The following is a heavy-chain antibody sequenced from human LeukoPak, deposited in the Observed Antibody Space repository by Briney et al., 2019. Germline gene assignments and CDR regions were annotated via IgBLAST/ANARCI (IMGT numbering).Heavy chain of an antibody. CDR3: ARGGTYSMAIDY. Sequence: SVKVSCKASGGTFRNFAFSWVRQAPGYGLEWMGGIIPFLGTPNYAQNFQGRVTIAADESTTTVSMELSSLRSEDTAFYYCARGGTYSMAIDYWGQGTLVTVSS. J-gene: IGHJ4*02. CDR2: IIPFLGTP. V-gene: IGHV1-69*01. CDR1: GGTFRNFA. D-gene: IGHD1-26*01.